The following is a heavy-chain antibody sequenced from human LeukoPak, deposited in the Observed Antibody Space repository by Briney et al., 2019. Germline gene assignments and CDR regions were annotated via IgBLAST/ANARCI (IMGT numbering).Heavy chain of an antibody. D-gene: IGHD3-10*01. Sequence: GRSLRLSCAASGFTFSSYAMHWVRQAPGKGLEWVAVISYDGSNKYYADSVKGRFTISRDNSKNTLYLQMNSLRAEDTAVYYCARITVRGVEEDYWGQRTLVTVSS. CDR2: ISYDGSNK. J-gene: IGHJ4*02. CDR3: ARITVRGVEEDY. CDR1: GFTFSSYA. V-gene: IGHV3-30-3*01.